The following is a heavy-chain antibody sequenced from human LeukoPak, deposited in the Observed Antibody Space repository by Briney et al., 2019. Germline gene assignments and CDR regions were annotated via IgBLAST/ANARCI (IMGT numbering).Heavy chain of an antibody. D-gene: IGHD6-13*01. CDR3: ARSSEYSISWWHYYYYYMDV. J-gene: IGHJ6*03. Sequence: GASVKVSCKASGYTFTSYDINWVRQATGQGLEWMGWMNPNSGNTGYAQKFQGRVTMTRNTSISTAYMELSRLRSEDTAVYYCARSSEYSISWWHYYYYYMDVWGKGTTVTVSS. CDR1: GYTFTSYD. CDR2: MNPNSGNT. V-gene: IGHV1-8*01.